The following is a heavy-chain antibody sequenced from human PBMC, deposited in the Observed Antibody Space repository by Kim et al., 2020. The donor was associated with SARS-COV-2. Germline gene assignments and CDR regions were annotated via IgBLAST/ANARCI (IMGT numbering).Heavy chain of an antibody. CDR2: FDPEDGET. V-gene: IGHV1-24*01. J-gene: IGHJ3*02. CDR3: ATEVLYGDYGEVAFDI. Sequence: ASVKVSCKVSGYTLTELSMHWVRQAPGKGLEWMGGFDPEDGETIYAQKFQGRVTMTEDTSTDTAYMELSSLRSEDTAVYYCATEVLYGDYGEVAFDIWGQGTMVTVSS. D-gene: IGHD4-17*01. CDR1: GYTLTELS.